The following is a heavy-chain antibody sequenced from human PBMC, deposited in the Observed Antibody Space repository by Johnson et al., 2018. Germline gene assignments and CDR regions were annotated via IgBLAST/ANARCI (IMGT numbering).Heavy chain of an antibody. Sequence: VQLVQSGAEVKKPGESLKISCKGSGYSFTSYWIDWVRQMPGKGLEWMGIISPGDSDTRYSPSFQGQVTISADKSISTAYLPWSSLKASDTAMYYRARRGYSYGLYYYYGMDVWGQGTTVTVSS. D-gene: IGHD5-18*01. V-gene: IGHV5-51*01. J-gene: IGHJ6*02. CDR1: GYSFTSYW. CDR3: ARRGYSYGLYYYYGMDV. CDR2: ISPGDSDT.